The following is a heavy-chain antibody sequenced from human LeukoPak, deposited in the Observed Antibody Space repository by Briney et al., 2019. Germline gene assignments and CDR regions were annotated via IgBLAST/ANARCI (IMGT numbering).Heavy chain of an antibody. V-gene: IGHV3-23*01. J-gene: IGHJ6*04. CDR1: GFTFSNYA. CDR3: TKAARIAGPSYYYGMDV. CDR2: ISGIGGST. D-gene: IGHD6-13*01. Sequence: GGSLRLSCAASGFTFSNYAMSWVRQAPGKGLEWLSAISGIGGSTYYADSVTGRFTISRDNSNNTLDLQMNSLRADDTAVYYCTKAARIAGPSYYYGMDVRGKGTTVTVST.